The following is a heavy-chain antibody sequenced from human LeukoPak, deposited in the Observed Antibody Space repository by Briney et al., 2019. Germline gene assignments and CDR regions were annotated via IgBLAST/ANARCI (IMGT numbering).Heavy chain of an antibody. CDR2: ISASGGST. CDR3: TGPERMTIDGPLDY. J-gene: IGHJ4*02. D-gene: IGHD4/OR15-4a*01. Sequence: PGGSLRLSCAASGLTFSGYAMTWVRQAPGKGLEWVSTISASGGSTFYADSVRGRFTISRDNSKNTMYLQMKSPRAEDTAVYYCTGPERMTIDGPLDYWGQGTLVTVSS. CDR1: GLTFSGYA. V-gene: IGHV3-23*01.